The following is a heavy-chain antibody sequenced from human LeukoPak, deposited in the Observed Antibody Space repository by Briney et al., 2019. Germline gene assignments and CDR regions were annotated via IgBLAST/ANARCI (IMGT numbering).Heavy chain of an antibody. V-gene: IGHV1-2*02. CDR1: GYTFTGYC. J-gene: IGHJ5*02. D-gene: IGHD5-12*01. CDR3: ARDPRGYSGYENWLDP. CDR2: INPNNGST. Sequence: ASVKVSCKASGYTFTGYCIHWVRQAPGQGLEWMGWINPNNGSTKYAQRYQDRVTMTRDTSISTAYMELSSLRSDDTAVYYCARDPRGYSGYENWLDPWGQGTLVTVSS.